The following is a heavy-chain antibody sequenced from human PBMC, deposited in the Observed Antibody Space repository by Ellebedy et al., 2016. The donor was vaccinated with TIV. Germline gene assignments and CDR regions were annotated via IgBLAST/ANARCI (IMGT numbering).Heavy chain of an antibody. V-gene: IGHV3-7*01. D-gene: IGHD4-17*01. CDR2: INQGGSVK. CDR3: ATDGSYGDYRSPTHAFVF. J-gene: IGHJ3*01. CDR1: GFSFRSYW. Sequence: GGSLRLSCVGSGFSFRSYWMSWVRQAPGKGLEWVANINQGGSVKYYVDSVKGRFTISRDNAKNSLYLQMNSLRAEDTAVYYCATDGSYGDYRSPTHAFVFWGQGTMVSVAS.